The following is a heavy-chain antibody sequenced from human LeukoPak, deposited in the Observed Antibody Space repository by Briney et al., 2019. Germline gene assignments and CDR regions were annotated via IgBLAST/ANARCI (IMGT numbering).Heavy chain of an antibody. CDR1: GFTFSTYG. Sequence: GGSLRLSCAASGFTFSTYGMHWVRQAPGKGLEWVAFIRYDGGNKYYADSVKGRFTISRDTSKNTLYLQMNSLRGEDTAVYYCAGGVCSSTSCRPYYFDYWGQGTLVTVSS. CDR3: AGGVCSSTSCRPYYFDY. D-gene: IGHD2-2*01. V-gene: IGHV3-30*02. J-gene: IGHJ4*02. CDR2: IRYDGGNK.